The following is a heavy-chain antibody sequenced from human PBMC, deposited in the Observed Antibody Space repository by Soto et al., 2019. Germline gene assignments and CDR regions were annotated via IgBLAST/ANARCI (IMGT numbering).Heavy chain of an antibody. Sequence: EVQLLESGGGLVQPGGSLRLSCAASGFTFRSYAMSWVRQAPGKGLEWVSAITASGGTTYDADSVKGRFTISRDNSKNTLYLERSSLRAEVTAGYYRARRDFGYWGQGTLVTVFS. CDR3: ARRDFGY. CDR1: GFTFRSYA. D-gene: IGHD2-21*01. CDR2: ITASGGTT. J-gene: IGHJ4*02. V-gene: IGHV3-23*01.